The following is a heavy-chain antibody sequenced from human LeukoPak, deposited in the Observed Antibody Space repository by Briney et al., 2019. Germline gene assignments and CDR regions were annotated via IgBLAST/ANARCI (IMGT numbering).Heavy chain of an antibody. CDR1: GFTFSSYW. J-gene: IGHJ4*02. CDR3: AKDFVYSYGY. Sequence: GGSLRLSCAASGFTFSSYWMSWVRQAPGKGLEWVANIKQDGSEKYYVDSVKGRFTISRDDSKNTLYLQMNSLRAEDTAVYYCAKDFVYSYGYWGQGTLVTVSS. V-gene: IGHV3-7*03. CDR2: IKQDGSEK. D-gene: IGHD5-18*01.